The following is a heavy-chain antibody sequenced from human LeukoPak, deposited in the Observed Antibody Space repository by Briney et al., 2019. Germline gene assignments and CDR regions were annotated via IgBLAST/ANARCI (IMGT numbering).Heavy chain of an antibody. D-gene: IGHD1-26*01. V-gene: IGHV3-72*01. CDR3: ARSNSGSWFDP. Sequence: GGSLRLSCAASGFTFSSYSMNWVRQAPGKGLEWVGRTRNKANSYTTEYAASVKGRFTISRDDSKNSLYLQMNSLKTEDTAVYYCARSNSGSWFDPWGQGTLVTVSS. CDR2: TRNKANSYTT. CDR1: GFTFSSYS. J-gene: IGHJ5*02.